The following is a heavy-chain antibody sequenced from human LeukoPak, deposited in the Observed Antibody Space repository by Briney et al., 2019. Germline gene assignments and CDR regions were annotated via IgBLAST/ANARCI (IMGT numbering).Heavy chain of an antibody. CDR2: ISGSGGST. J-gene: IGHJ4*02. V-gene: IGHV3-23*01. Sequence: PGGSLRLSCAASGFTFRNYGMHWVRQAPGKGLEWVSAISGSGGSTYYADSVKGRFTISRDNAKNSLYLQMNSLRAEDTAVYYCARLREITFGGVIDIDYWGQGTLVTVSS. CDR3: ARLREITFGGVIDIDY. D-gene: IGHD3-16*02. CDR1: GFTFRNYG.